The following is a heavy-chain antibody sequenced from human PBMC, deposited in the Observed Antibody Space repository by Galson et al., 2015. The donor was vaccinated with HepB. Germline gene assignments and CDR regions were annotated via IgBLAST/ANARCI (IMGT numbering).Heavy chain of an antibody. D-gene: IGHD2-2*02. CDR2: ISYDGSNT. J-gene: IGHJ4*02. V-gene: IGHV3-30*04. CDR1: GFTFSNFP. Sequence: SLRLSCAASGFTFSNFPMHWVRQAPGKGLEWVAIISYDGSNTYYGDSVKGRFTVSRDNSQNTLYLQMNSLRAEDAAVYYCARDGLTAKYCTSTSCYTGGGDYWGQGTLVTVSS. CDR3: ARDGLTAKYCTSTSCYTGGGDY.